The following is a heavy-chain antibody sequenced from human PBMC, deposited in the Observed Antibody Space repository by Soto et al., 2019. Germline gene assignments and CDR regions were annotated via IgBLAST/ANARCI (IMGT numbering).Heavy chain of an antibody. CDR1: GYTFTGYY. J-gene: IGHJ5*02. CDR2: INPNSGNT. V-gene: IGHV1-8*02. Sequence: GASVKVSCKASGYTFTGYYMHWVRQAPGQGLEWMGWINPNSGNTGYAQKFQGRVTMTRNTSISTAYMELSSLRSEDTAVYYCARAAGTRYFDWANWFDPWGQGTLVTVSS. D-gene: IGHD3-9*01. CDR3: ARAAGTRYFDWANWFDP.